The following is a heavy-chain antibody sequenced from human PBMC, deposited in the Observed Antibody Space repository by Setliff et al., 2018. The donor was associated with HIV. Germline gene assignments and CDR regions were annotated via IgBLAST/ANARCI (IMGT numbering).Heavy chain of an antibody. Sequence: SRGYYWGWIRQTPGKGLAWIGNIYNSGTNYYNPSLKSRVTISIDTSKNQFSLGLSSVTAADTGVYYCARHRDPPGTSWIYYYYYMDLWGEGTTVTVSS. CDR1: SRGYY. J-gene: IGHJ6*03. CDR2: IYNSGTN. V-gene: IGHV4-38-2*01. D-gene: IGHD6-13*01. CDR3: ARHRDPPGTSWIYYYYYMDL.